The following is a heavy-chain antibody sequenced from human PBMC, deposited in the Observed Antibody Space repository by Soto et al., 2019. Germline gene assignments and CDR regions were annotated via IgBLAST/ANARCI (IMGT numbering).Heavy chain of an antibody. CDR1: GGSISSGGYY. Sequence: QVQLQESGPGLVKPSQTLSLTCTVSGGSISSGGYYWSWIRQHPGKGLEWIGYIYYSGSTYYNPXXKRXXXISAATSKNQXXLXLXXVTAADTAVYYCAREGSGGSFTIFDRQYYYYGMDVWGQGTTVTVSS. CDR3: AREGSGGSFTIFDRQYYYYGMDV. J-gene: IGHJ6*02. V-gene: IGHV4-31*03. D-gene: IGHD2-15*01. CDR2: IYYSGST.